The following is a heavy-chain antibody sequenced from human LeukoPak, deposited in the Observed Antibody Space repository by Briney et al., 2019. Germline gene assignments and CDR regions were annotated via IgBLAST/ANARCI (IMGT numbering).Heavy chain of an antibody. CDR3: ARDPETTVTSYYFDY. V-gene: IGHV3-30-3*01. CDR2: ISYDGSNK. J-gene: IGHJ4*02. CDR1: GFTFSSYW. D-gene: IGHD4-17*01. Sequence: GGSLRLSCAASGFTFSSYWMHWVRQAPGKGLEWVAVISYDGSNKYYADSVKGRFTISRDNSKNTLYLQMNSLRAEDTAVYYCARDPETTVTSYYFDYWGQGTLVTVSS.